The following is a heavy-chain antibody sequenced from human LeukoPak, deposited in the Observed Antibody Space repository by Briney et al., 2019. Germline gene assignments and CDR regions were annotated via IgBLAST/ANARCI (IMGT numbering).Heavy chain of an antibody. CDR2: IYNSGST. D-gene: IGHD3-22*01. V-gene: IGHV4-59*01. CDR3: ARAGGVSHYDTSAYPAAFDI. CDR1: LGSISSYY. Sequence: PSGTLSLTRTVSLGSISSYYWNWIRQPPGKELEGMGYIYNSGSTNYNPSLKSRVTISVDTSKNQFSLKLTSVTAADTAVYYCARAGGVSHYDTSAYPAAFDIWGQGTMVTVSS. J-gene: IGHJ3*02.